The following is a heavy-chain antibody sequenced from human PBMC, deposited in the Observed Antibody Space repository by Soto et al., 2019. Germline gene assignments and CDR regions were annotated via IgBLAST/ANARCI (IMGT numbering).Heavy chain of an antibody. D-gene: IGHD6-19*01. Sequence: EVQLLESGGGLVQPGGSLRLSCAASGFTFSTYAMSWVRQAPGKGLEWVSGISGSGGSAYYADSVKGRFTISRDNSKNTLYLQMNSLRAEDTAVYYCAGSSGWYRAFDIWRQGTMVTVSS. CDR1: GFTFSTYA. V-gene: IGHV3-23*01. CDR2: ISGSGGSA. CDR3: AGSSGWYRAFDI. J-gene: IGHJ3*02.